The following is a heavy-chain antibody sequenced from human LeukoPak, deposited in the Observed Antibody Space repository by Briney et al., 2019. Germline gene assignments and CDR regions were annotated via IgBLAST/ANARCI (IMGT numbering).Heavy chain of an antibody. CDR1: GGSFSGYY. Sequence: PSETLSLTCAVYGGSFSGYYWSWIRQPPGKGLEWIGEINHSGSTNYNPSLKSRVTISVDTSKNQFSLKLSSVTAADTAVYYCARGHCSGGSCPRAFDIWGQGTMVTVSS. D-gene: IGHD2-15*01. CDR2: INHSGST. V-gene: IGHV4-34*01. J-gene: IGHJ3*02. CDR3: ARGHCSGGSCPRAFDI.